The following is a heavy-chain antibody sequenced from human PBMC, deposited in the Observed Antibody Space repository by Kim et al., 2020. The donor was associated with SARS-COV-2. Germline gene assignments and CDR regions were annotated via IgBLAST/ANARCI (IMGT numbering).Heavy chain of an antibody. CDR2: IIPIFGTA. D-gene: IGHD1-1*01. Sequence: SVKVSCKASGGTFSSYAISWVRQAPGQGLEWMGGIIPIFGTANYAQKFQGRVTITADESTSTAYMELSSLRSEDTAVYYCASRWGTTGPLYGMDVWGQGTTVTVSS. J-gene: IGHJ6*02. CDR3: ASRWGTTGPLYGMDV. V-gene: IGHV1-69*13. CDR1: GGTFSSYA.